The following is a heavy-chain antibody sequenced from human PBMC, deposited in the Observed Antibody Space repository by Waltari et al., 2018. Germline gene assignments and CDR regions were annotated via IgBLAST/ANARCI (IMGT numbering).Heavy chain of an antibody. CDR3: ARDYCDRTNCHGMDV. V-gene: IGHV3-30*09. J-gene: IGHJ6*02. D-gene: IGHD3-22*01. CDR2: ISYNERNI. CDR1: EFTFSSYA. Sequence: QVQLVESGGGVVQPGRSLRLSCAASEFTFSSYAMHWARQAPGKGLEWVAVISYNERNIYYVDSVKGRFAISRDNSKKMLYLQMNSLRAEDTAVYYCARDYCDRTNCHGMDVWGQGTTVTVSS.